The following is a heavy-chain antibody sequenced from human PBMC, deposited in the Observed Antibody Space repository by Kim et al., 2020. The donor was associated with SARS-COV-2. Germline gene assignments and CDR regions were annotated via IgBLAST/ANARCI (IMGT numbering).Heavy chain of an antibody. Sequence: ASVKVSCKASGYTFTSYYMHWVRQAPGQGLEWMGIINPSGGSTSYAQKFQGRVTMTRDTSTSTVYMELSSLRSEDTAVYYCARSPTGGDFWSRFDYWGQGTLVTVSS. CDR1: GYTFTSYY. CDR2: INPSGGST. CDR3: ARSPTGGDFWSRFDY. D-gene: IGHD3-3*01. V-gene: IGHV1-46*01. J-gene: IGHJ4*02.